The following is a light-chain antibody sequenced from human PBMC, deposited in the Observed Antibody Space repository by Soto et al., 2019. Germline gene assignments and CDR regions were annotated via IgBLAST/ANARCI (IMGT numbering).Light chain of an antibody. V-gene: IGKV1-27*01. J-gene: IGKJ5*01. Sequence: DIQMTQSPSSLSASVGDRVTITCRASQCISNSLVWYQQKPGKVLKLLIYDASNLQSGVPSRFSGSGSGTDFTITISNLQPEAVATYYCQNYHGAPAFGQGTQMEIK. CDR2: DAS. CDR1: QCISNS. CDR3: QNYHGAPA.